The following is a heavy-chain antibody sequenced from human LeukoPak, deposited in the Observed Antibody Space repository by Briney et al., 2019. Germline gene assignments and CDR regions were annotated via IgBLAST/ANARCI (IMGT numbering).Heavy chain of an antibody. D-gene: IGHD1-26*01. CDR3: ARVGSGSYYYYYYMDV. CDR1: GGSISSSNW. Sequence: SGTLSLTCAVSGGSISSSNWWNWVRQTPGKGLEWIGEIYHRGNTYYNPSLKSRVTISVDTSKNQFSLKLSSVTAADTAVYYCARVGSGSYYYYYYMDVWGKGTTVTVSS. CDR2: IYHRGNT. V-gene: IGHV4-4*02. J-gene: IGHJ6*03.